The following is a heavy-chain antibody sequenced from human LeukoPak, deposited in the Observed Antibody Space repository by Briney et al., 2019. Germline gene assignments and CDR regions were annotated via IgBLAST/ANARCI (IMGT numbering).Heavy chain of an antibody. CDR3: TTCGSLLRFLEWVSDY. J-gene: IGHJ4*02. V-gene: IGHV3-48*04. Sequence: GGSLRLSCAASGFTFSSYSMNWVRQAPGKGLEWVSYISSISSTKYYADSVKGRFTISRDNAKNSLYLQMNSLRAEDTAVYYCTTCGSLLRFLEWVSDYWGQGTLVTVSS. CDR2: ISSISSTK. CDR1: GFTFSSYS. D-gene: IGHD3-3*01.